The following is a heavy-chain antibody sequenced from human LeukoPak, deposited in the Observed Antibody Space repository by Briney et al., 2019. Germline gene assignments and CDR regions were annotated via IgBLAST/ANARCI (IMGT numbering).Heavy chain of an antibody. J-gene: IGHJ4*02. D-gene: IGHD1-14*01. CDR3: ARGANRTSDYFDY. V-gene: IGHV4-59*01. Sequence: PSETLSLTCTVSGDSISSYYWSWIRQPPGRGLEWIGYIFYSGSTNYNPSLKSRVTISVDMSKNHFSLKLSSVTAADTAVYYCARGANRTSDYFDYWGRGTLVTVSS. CDR1: GDSISSYY. CDR2: IFYSGST.